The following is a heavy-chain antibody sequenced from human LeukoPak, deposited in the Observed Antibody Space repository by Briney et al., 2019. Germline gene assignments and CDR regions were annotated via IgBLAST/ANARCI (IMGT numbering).Heavy chain of an antibody. CDR3: ARGGLRYFDWLFSWFDP. D-gene: IGHD3-9*01. J-gene: IGHJ5*02. Sequence: ASVKVSCKASGYTFTSYDINWVRQATGQGLEWMGWMNPNSGNTSYAQKFQGRVTMTRNTSISTAYMELSSLRSEDTAVYYCARGGLRYFDWLFSWFDPWGQGTLVTVSS. CDR1: GYTFTSYD. CDR2: MNPNSGNT. V-gene: IGHV1-8*01.